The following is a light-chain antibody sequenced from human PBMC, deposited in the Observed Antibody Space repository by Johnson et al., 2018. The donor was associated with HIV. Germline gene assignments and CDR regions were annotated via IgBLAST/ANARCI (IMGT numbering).Light chain of an antibody. CDR2: DNT. J-gene: IGLJ1*01. CDR3: GTWDSSLSVFV. Sequence: QPVLTQPPSVSAAPGQKVTISCSGSSSNIGNNYVSWYQQLPGTAPKLLIYDNTQRPSGIPDRFSGSKSGTSATLGITGLQTGAEADYYCGTWDSSLSVFVFGTGTKVSVL. CDR1: SSNIGNNY. V-gene: IGLV1-51*01.